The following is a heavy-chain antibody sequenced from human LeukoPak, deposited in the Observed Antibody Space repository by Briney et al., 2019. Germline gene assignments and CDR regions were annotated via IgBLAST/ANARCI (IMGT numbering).Heavy chain of an antibody. Sequence: ASVKVSCKASGYTFTGYYMHWVRQAPGQGLEWMGRINPNSCGTNYAQKFQGRVTMTRDTSISTAYMELSRLRSDDTAVYYCARVRRTVTSYGSGSNWFDPWGQGTLVTVSS. J-gene: IGHJ5*02. D-gene: IGHD3-10*01. CDR1: GYTFTGYY. CDR3: ARVRRTVTSYGSGSNWFDP. CDR2: INPNSCGT. V-gene: IGHV1-2*06.